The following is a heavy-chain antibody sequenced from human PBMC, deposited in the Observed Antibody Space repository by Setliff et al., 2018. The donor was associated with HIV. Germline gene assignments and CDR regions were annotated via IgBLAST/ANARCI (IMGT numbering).Heavy chain of an antibody. D-gene: IGHD2-21*01. J-gene: IGHJ4*02. CDR2: ISAYNGNT. CDR1: GYTFSRYG. CDR3: ARGTINNYFDY. V-gene: IGHV1-18*01. Sequence: ASVKVSCKASGYTFSRYGISWVRQAPGQGLEWMGWISAYNGNTKFAQRFQGRVTMTTDTSTRTAYMELRSLRSDDTAVYYCARGTINNYFDYWGQGTLVTVSS.